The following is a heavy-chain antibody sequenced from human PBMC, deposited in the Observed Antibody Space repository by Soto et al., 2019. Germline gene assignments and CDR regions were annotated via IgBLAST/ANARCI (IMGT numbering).Heavy chain of an antibody. V-gene: IGHV3-30*18. CDR1: GFTFSSYG. CDR2: ISYDGSNK. Sequence: PGGSLRLACAASGFTFSSYGMHWVRQAPGKGLKWVAVISYDGSNKYYADSVKGRFTISRDNSKNTLYLQMNSLRAEDTAVYYCAKERDIVVVVAPLDYWGQGTLVPVSS. J-gene: IGHJ4*02. D-gene: IGHD2-15*01. CDR3: AKERDIVVVVAPLDY.